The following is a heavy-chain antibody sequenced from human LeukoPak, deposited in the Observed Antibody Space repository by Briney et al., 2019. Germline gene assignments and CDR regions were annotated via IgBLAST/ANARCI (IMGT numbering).Heavy chain of an antibody. CDR3: ARNYGDYVYWFDP. CDR1: GDSISSGGYS. Sequence: SETLSLTCAVSGDSISSGGYSWSWIRQPPGKGLGWIGYIYHSGSTYYNPSLKSRVTIPVDRSKNQFSLKLRSVTAADTAVYYCARNYGDYVYWFDPWGQGTLVTVSS. CDR2: IYHSGST. D-gene: IGHD4-17*01. J-gene: IGHJ5*02. V-gene: IGHV4-30-2*01.